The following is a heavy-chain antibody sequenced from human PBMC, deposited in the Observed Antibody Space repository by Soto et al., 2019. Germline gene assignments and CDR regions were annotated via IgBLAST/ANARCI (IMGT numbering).Heavy chain of an antibody. Sequence: EVQLVESGGGLVKPGGSLRLSCAASGFTFSSYSMNWVRQAPGKGLEWVSSISSGSDYIFYADSVKGRFTISRDNAKNSLFLQMSSLTAEDTAVYYCARSTVGDAFNVWGQGTVVTVSS. V-gene: IGHV3-21*01. CDR1: GFTFSSYS. CDR3: ARSTVGDAFNV. D-gene: IGHD4-17*01. J-gene: IGHJ3*01. CDR2: ISSGSDYI.